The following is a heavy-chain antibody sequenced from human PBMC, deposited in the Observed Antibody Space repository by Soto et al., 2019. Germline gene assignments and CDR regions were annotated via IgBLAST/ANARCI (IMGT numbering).Heavy chain of an antibody. CDR1: GFTFRSYA. CDR2: ISKSGDST. D-gene: IGHD3-3*01. V-gene: IGHV3-23*01. Sequence: GGSLRLSCAASGFTFRSYAMNWVRQAPGKGLEWVSTISKSGDSTYYADSVKGRFTISRDNSKNTLYLQMNSLRAEDTAVYYCAKVEYYDFWSGFYYYYGLDVWGQGTTVTVSS. J-gene: IGHJ6*02. CDR3: AKVEYYDFWSGFYYYYGLDV.